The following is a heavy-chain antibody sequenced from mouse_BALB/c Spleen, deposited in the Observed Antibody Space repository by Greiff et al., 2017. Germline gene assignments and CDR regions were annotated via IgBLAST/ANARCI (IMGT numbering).Heavy chain of an antibody. V-gene: IGHV3-6*02. CDR2: ISYDGSN. CDR1: GYSITSGYY. D-gene: IGHD1-1*01. J-gene: IGHJ2*01. CDR3: ARGDYYGSSRYFDY. Sequence: EVQLQQSGPGLVKPSQSLSLTCSVTGYSITSGYYWNWIRQFPGNKLEWMGYISYDGSNNYNQSLKNRISITRDTSKNQFFLKLNSVTTEDTATYYCARGDYYGSSRYFDYWGQGTTLTVSS.